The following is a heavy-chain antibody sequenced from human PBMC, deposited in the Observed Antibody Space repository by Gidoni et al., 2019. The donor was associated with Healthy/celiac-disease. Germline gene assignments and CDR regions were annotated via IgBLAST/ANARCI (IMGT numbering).Heavy chain of an antibody. CDR3: ARGHDGNSQYWYFDL. CDR2: INHSGST. V-gene: IGHV4-34*01. J-gene: IGHJ2*01. CDR1: GGSFSGYY. Sequence: QVQLQQWGAGLLKPSETLSLTCAVCGGSFSGYYWSWIRQPPGKGLEWIGEINHSGSTNYNPSLKSRVTISVDTSKNQFSLKLSSVTAADTAVYYCARGHDGNSQYWYFDLWGRGTLVTVSS. D-gene: IGHD4-4*01.